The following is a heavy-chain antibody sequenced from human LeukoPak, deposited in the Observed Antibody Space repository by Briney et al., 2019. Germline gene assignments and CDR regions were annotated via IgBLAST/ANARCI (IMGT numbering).Heavy chain of an antibody. CDR1: GYSFTDYY. J-gene: IGHJ5*02. D-gene: IGHD2-15*01. CDR3: ARGVAANGRRLDP. V-gene: IGHV1-2*02. CDR2: ISPKSGGT. Sequence: ASVKVSCKTSGYSFTDYYIHRVRQAPGQGFEWLGWISPKSGGTNYAQKFQDSVSLTRDTSIDTAYMELTSLRLDDTAIYYCARGVAANGRRLDPWGQGTLITVSS.